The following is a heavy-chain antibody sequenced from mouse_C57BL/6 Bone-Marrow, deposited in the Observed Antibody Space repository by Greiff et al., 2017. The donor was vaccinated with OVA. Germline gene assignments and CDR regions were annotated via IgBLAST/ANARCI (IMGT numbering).Heavy chain of an antibody. CDR1: GYSFTSYY. CDR2: IYPGSGNT. D-gene: IGHD1-1*01. Sequence: QVQLQQSGPELVKPGASVKISCKASGYSFTSYYIHWVKQRPGQGLEWIGWIYPGSGNTKYNEKFKGKATLTADTSSSTAYMQLSSLTSEDSAVYYCARVDGPDYYGSSYAAWFAYWGQGTLVTVSA. V-gene: IGHV1-66*01. CDR3: ARVDGPDYYGSSYAAWFAY. J-gene: IGHJ3*01.